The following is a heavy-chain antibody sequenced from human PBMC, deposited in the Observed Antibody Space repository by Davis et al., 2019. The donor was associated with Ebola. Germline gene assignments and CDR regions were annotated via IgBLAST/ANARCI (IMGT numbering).Heavy chain of an antibody. CDR1: GFTFSDYG. V-gene: IGHV3-30*18. Sequence: GESLKISCAASGFTFSDYGMHWVRQSPGKGLEWVAVISYGGINKYYADPVKGRFSISRDNSKNTVYLHMKSLRVDDTAVYYCANASIVATSWFDPWGQGTLVSVSS. CDR3: ANASIVATSWFDP. CDR2: ISYGGINK. D-gene: IGHD5-12*01. J-gene: IGHJ5*02.